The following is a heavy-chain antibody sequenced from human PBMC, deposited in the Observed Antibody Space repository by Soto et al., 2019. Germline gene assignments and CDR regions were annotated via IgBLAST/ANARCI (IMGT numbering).Heavy chain of an antibody. CDR1: GFTFSNYA. J-gene: IGHJ3*02. CDR3: XXXXXXXXXXXXXRXVGGPDAFDI. CDR2: ITGPGGNT. V-gene: IGHV3-23*01. Sequence: EVQVLESGGDLVQPGGSLRLSCVASGFTFSNYAMNWVRQXPGXXXXXXXXITGPGGNTYYAGSVKGRFSISRDNSRXXXXXXXXXXXXXXXXXXXXXXXXXXXXXXXXXRXVGGPDAFDIWGHGTMVTVSS.